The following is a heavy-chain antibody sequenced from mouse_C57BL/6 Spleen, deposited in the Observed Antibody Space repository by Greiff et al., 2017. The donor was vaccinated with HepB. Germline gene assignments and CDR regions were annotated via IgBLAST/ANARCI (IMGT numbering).Heavy chain of an antibody. CDR3: AREKDDYDYFDY. D-gene: IGHD2-4*01. J-gene: IGHJ2*01. V-gene: IGHV3-6*01. CDR1: GYSITSGYY. CDR2: ISYDGSN. Sequence: EVKLQESGPGLVKPSQSLSLTCSVTGYSITSGYYWNWIRQFPGNKLEWMGYISYDGSNKYNPSLKNRISITLDTSKNQFFLKLNSVTTEDTATYYCAREKDDYDYFDYWGQGTTLTVSS.